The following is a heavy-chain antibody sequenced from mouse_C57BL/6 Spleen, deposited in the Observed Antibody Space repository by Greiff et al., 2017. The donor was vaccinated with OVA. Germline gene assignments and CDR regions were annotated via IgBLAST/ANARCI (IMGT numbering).Heavy chain of an antibody. V-gene: IGHV3-6*01. D-gene: IGHD2-5*01. CDR2: ISYDGSN. Sequence: ESGPGLVKPSQSLSLTCSVTGYSITSGYYWNWIRQFPGNKLEWMGYISYDGSNNYNPSLKNRISITRDTSKNQFFLKLNSVTTEDTATYYCAGGLYSNFAHWGQGTLVTVSA. J-gene: IGHJ3*01. CDR1: GYSITSGYY. CDR3: AGGLYSNFAH.